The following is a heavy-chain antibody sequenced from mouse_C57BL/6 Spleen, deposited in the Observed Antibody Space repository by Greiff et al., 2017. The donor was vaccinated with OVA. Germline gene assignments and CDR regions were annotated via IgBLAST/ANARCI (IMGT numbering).Heavy chain of an antibody. CDR3: ALYYGNPYYAMDY. V-gene: IGHV1-26*01. D-gene: IGHD2-1*01. CDR1: GYTFTDYY. Sequence: VQLQQSGPELVKPGASVKISCKASGYTFTDYYMNWVKQSHGKSLEWIGDINPNNGGTSYNQKFKGKATLTVDKSSSTAYMELRSLTSEDSAVYYCALYYGNPYYAMDYWGQGTSVTVS. J-gene: IGHJ4*01. CDR2: INPNNGGT.